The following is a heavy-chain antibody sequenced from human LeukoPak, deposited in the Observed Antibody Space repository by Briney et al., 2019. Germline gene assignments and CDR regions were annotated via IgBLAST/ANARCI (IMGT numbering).Heavy chain of an antibody. CDR1: GYTFTSYD. D-gene: IGHD4-11*01. Sequence: GASVKVSCKASGYTFTSYDINWVRRATGQGLGWMGWMNPNSGNTGYAQKFQGRVTITRNTSISTAYMELSSLRSEDTAVYYCASGSNYEGWFDPWGQGTVVTVSS. CDR3: ASGSNYEGWFDP. V-gene: IGHV1-8*03. CDR2: MNPNSGNT. J-gene: IGHJ5*02.